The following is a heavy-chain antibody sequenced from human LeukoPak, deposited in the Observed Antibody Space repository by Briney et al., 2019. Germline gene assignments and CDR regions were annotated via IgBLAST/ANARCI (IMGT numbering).Heavy chain of an antibody. CDR3: ERDLLRRELHGYFDY. Sequence: SETLSLTCTVSVGSLSSPYWASSRQPAGKGLEWIGRMSSSGITNYNPSLKSRVTMSVDTSKNQFSLNLSSVTAADTAISYCERDLLRRELHGYFDYWGQGTLVTVSS. CDR1: VGSLSSPY. J-gene: IGHJ4*02. CDR2: MSSSGIT. D-gene: IGHD3-3*01. V-gene: IGHV4-4*07.